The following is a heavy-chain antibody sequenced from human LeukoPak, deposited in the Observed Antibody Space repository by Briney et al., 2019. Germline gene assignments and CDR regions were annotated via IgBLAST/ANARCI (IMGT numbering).Heavy chain of an antibody. J-gene: IGHJ4*02. CDR1: GFTFTSYW. Sequence: NAGGSLRLSCAASGFTFTSYWIGWVRQMPGKGLEWMGMVYPGDSDTRYSPSFQGQVTISADKSINTAYVQWSSLKASDTAMYYCARTAEASSGYSYWGQGTLVTVSS. V-gene: IGHV5-51*01. CDR3: ARTAEASSGYSY. D-gene: IGHD3-22*01. CDR2: VYPGDSDT.